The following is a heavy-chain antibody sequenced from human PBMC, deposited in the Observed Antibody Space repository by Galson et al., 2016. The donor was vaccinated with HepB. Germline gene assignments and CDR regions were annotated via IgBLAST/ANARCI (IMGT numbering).Heavy chain of an antibody. Sequence: SLRLSCAVSGFIFSDHYMDWVRQAPGKGLEWVGRSRSKADSHVTEYAASARGRFTISRDDSKNSPYLQMNSLKTEDTAVYYCVRSYYDWGQGTLVTVSS. V-gene: IGHV3-72*01. J-gene: IGHJ4*02. CDR1: GFIFSDHY. CDR2: SRSKADSHVT. D-gene: IGHD3-10*01. CDR3: VRSYYD.